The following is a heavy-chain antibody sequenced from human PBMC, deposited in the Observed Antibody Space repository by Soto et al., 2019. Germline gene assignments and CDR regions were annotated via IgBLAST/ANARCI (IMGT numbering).Heavy chain of an antibody. Sequence: SETLSLTCTVSVGSISSGGYYWSWIRQHPGKGLEWIGYIYYSGSTYYNPSLKSRVTISVDTSKNQFSLKLSSVTAADTAVYYCAREREGGGPYYYYGMDVWGQGTTVTVSS. CDR3: AREREGGGPYYYYGMDV. J-gene: IGHJ6*02. V-gene: IGHV4-31*03. D-gene: IGHD1-26*01. CDR1: VGSISSGGYY. CDR2: IYYSGST.